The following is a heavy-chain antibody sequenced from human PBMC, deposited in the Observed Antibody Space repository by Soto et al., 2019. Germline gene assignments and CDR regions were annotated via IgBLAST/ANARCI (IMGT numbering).Heavy chain of an antibody. CDR1: GFTFSSYS. V-gene: IGHV3-21*01. CDR2: ISSSSSYI. CDR3: ARDRVDTAMYAYGMDV. J-gene: IGHJ6*02. Sequence: EVQLVESGGGLVKPGGSLRLSCAASGFTFSSYSMNWVRQAPGKGLEWVSSISSSSSYIYYADSVKGRFTISRDTAKNSLYLQMNSLRAEDTAVYYCARDRVDTAMYAYGMDVWGQGTTVTVSS. D-gene: IGHD5-18*01.